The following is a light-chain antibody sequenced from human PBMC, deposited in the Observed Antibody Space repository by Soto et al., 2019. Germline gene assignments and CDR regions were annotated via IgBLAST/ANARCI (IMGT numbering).Light chain of an antibody. CDR3: VEAALLPHA. V-gene: IGKV2-24*01. Sequence: DIVLTQTPLSLVVTLGQPASISCKSSQSLAFRDGNIYLNWLQQRPGQPPRLLIYKTSNRFSGVADRFSGSGAGTEFTLKISQVEAEDVGVYYCVEAALLPHAFGQGTKVEIK. CDR2: KTS. J-gene: IGKJ1*01. CDR1: QSLAFRDGNIY.